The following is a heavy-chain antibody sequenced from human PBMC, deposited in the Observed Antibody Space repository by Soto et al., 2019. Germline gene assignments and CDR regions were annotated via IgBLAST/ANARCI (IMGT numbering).Heavy chain of an antibody. CDR2: ITYDASKK. CDR3: ARESGDYYESSGEFDY. V-gene: IGHV3-30-3*01. Sequence: QVQLVESGGGVVQPGRSLRLSCAASGFTFSSYAMHWVRQAPGKGLEWVAVITYDASKKYYADSVKGRFTISRDNSKNTLYLQMNSLRAEDTAVYYCARESGDYYESSGEFDYWGQGTRVTVCS. CDR1: GFTFSSYA. D-gene: IGHD3-22*01. J-gene: IGHJ4*02.